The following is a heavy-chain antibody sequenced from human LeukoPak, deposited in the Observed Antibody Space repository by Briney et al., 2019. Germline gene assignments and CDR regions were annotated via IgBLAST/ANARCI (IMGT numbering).Heavy chain of an antibody. Sequence: PGGSLRLSCAASGFTFSSYWMHWVRQAPGKGLVWVSRINSDGSSTSYADSVKGRFTISRDNAKNTLYLQMNSLRAEDTAVYYCARDQFYDILTVYYNWFDPWGQGTLVTVSS. J-gene: IGHJ5*02. CDR3: ARDQFYDILTVYYNWFDP. CDR1: GFTFSSYW. D-gene: IGHD3-9*01. V-gene: IGHV3-74*01. CDR2: INSDGSST.